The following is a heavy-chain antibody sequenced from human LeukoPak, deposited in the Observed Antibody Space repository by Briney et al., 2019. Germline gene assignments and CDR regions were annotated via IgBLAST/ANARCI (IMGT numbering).Heavy chain of an antibody. CDR2: INPNSGGT. D-gene: IGHD3-22*01. J-gene: IGHJ3*02. V-gene: IGHV1-2*02. Sequence: ASVKVSCKASGYTFTGYYMHWVRQAPGQGLEWMGWINPNSGGTNYAQKFQGRVTMTRDTSISTAYMELSRLRSDDTAVYYCARDRRYYDSSGGGNAFDIWGQGTMVTVSS. CDR3: ARDRRYYDSSGGGNAFDI. CDR1: GYTFTGYY.